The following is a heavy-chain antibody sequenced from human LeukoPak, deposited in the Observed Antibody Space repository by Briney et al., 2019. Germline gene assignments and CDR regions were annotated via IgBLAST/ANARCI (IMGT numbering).Heavy chain of an antibody. CDR2: IYSNT. Sequence: GGSLRLSCAASGFTVNSNYMTWVRQAPGKGLEWVSSIYSNTYYVDSVKGRFTISRDSSENTLYLQMDSLRVEDTAVYYCARRGDGGRAFDIWGQGTMVTVSS. CDR1: GFTVNSNY. D-gene: IGHD2-21*02. CDR3: ARRGDGGRAFDI. V-gene: IGHV3-66*01. J-gene: IGHJ3*02.